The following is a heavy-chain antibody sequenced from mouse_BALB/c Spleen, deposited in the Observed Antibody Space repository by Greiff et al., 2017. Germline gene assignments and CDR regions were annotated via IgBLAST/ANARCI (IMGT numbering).Heavy chain of an antibody. CDR3: ARSGKYAMDY. V-gene: IGHV1S137*01. CDR2: ISTYYGDA. Sequence: VQLQQSGAELVRPGVSVKISCKGSGYTFTDYAMHWVKQSHAKSLEWIGVISTYYGDASYNQKFKGKATMTVDKSSSTAYMELARLTSEDSAIYYCARSGKYAMDYWGQGTSVTVSS. J-gene: IGHJ4*01. CDR1: GYTFTDYA.